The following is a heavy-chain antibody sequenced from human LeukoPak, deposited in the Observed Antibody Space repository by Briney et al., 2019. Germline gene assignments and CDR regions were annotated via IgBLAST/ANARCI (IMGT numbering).Heavy chain of an antibody. V-gene: IGHV1-2*02. J-gene: IGHJ6*02. CDR2: INPNSGGT. CDR3: ARVGGYCSGGSCPIYYYYYGMDV. CDR1: GYTFTGYY. Sequence: WASVKVSCKAPGYTFTGYYMHWVRQAPGQGLEWMGWINPNSGGTNYAQKFQGRVTMTRDTSISTAYMELSRLRSDDTAVYYCARVGGYCSGGSCPIYYYYYGMDVWGQGTTVTVSS. D-gene: IGHD2-15*01.